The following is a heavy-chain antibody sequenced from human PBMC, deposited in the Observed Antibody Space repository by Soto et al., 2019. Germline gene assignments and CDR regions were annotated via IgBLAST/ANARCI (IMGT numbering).Heavy chain of an antibody. Sequence: EVQLVESGGGLVQPGGSLRLSCVASGFTFSSYRMNWVRQAPGKGLEWVSHISSGSSTVYYADSVKGRFTISRDNAKNSLYLQMISRRAEDTAVYYCASDSVRGGDYYYGMDVWGQGTTVTVSS. J-gene: IGHJ6*02. CDR3: ASDSVRGGDYYYGMDV. CDR2: ISSGSSTV. V-gene: IGHV3-48*01. D-gene: IGHD3-10*02. CDR1: GFTFSSYR.